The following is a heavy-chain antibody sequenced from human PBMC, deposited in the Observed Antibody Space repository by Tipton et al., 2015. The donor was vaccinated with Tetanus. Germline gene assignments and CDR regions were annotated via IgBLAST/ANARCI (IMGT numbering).Heavy chain of an antibody. D-gene: IGHD1-1*01. CDR3: ARGGTMDY. J-gene: IGHJ4*02. CDR2: INTDKGST. CDR1: GYTFTSFG. Sequence: QSGAEVKKPGASVKVSCKASGYTFTSFGINWVRQAPGQGLEWMGWINTDKGSTNYAQNLQGRVIMTTDTSTLTAYMELRSLRSDDTAVYYYARGGTMDYWGQGTLVTVSS. V-gene: IGHV1-18*01.